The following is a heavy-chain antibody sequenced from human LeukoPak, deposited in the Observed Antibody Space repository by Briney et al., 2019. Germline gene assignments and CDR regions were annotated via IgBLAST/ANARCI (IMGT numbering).Heavy chain of an antibody. Sequence: SETLSLTCAVYGGSFSGYYWSWIRQPPGKGLEWIGEINYSGSTNYNPSLKSRVTISVDTSKNQFSLKLSSVTAADTAVYYCARVGYSYGYGYWGQGTLVTVSS. CDR1: GGSFSGYY. J-gene: IGHJ4*02. V-gene: IGHV4-34*01. CDR2: INYSGST. D-gene: IGHD5-18*01. CDR3: ARVGYSYGYGY.